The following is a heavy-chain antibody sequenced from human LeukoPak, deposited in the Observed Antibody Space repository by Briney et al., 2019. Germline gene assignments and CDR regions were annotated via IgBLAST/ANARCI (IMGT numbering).Heavy chain of an antibody. CDR1: RFPFDDYA. CDR2: ISWNGLSI. D-gene: IGHD3-10*01. Sequence: SLKISCAASRFPFDDYAMHWVRQAPEKGLEWVSGISWNGLSIAYADSVKGRFTISRDNAKKSLHLQMNSLRVEDMALYYCAKDRGSGGDAFDIWGQGTMVTVSS. CDR3: AKDRGSGGDAFDI. V-gene: IGHV3-9*03. J-gene: IGHJ3*02.